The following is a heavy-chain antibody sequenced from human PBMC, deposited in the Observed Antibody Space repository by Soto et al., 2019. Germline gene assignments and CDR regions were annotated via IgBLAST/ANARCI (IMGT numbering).Heavy chain of an antibody. Sequence: SETLSLTYAVSGGSISSSNWWSWVRQPPGKGLEWIGEIYHSGSTNYNPSLKSRVTISVDKSKNQFSLKLSSVTAADTAVYYCARGERGSGSYYGFDYWGQGTLVTVS. CDR1: GGSISSSNW. D-gene: IGHD1-26*01. CDR2: IYHSGST. CDR3: ARGERGSGSYYGFDY. V-gene: IGHV4-4*02. J-gene: IGHJ4*02.